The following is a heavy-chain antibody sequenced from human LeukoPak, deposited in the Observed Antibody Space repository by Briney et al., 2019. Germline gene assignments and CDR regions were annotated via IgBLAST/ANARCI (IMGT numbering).Heavy chain of an antibody. CDR2: ISAHNGNT. V-gene: IGHV1-18*01. CDR3: AREGKIPLPFIVVVPAAMRGSGMDV. J-gene: IGHJ6*02. D-gene: IGHD2-2*01. CDR1: GYTFTSYG. Sequence: ASVKVSCKSSGYTFTSYGISWVRQAPGQGLEWMGCISAHNGNTNYAQKLQGRVTMTTDTSTSTAYMELRSLRSDDTAVYYCAREGKIPLPFIVVVPAAMRGSGMDVWGQGTTVTVSS.